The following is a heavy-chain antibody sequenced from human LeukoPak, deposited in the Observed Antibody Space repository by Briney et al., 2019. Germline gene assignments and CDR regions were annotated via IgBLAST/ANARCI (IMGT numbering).Heavy chain of an antibody. Sequence: SETLSLTCSVSGGSISSYYWSWIRLPPGKGLEWIGYIHYSGSTNYTPSLKSRVTISVDTSKNQFSLQLSSVTAADTAVYYCARGGYSYGFSWGQGTLVTVSS. V-gene: IGHV4-59*13. J-gene: IGHJ5*02. CDR3: ARGGYSYGFS. CDR1: GGSISSYY. D-gene: IGHD5-18*01. CDR2: IHYSGST.